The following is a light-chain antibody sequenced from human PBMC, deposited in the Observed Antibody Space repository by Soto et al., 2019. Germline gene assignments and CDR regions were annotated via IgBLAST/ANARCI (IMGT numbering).Light chain of an antibody. V-gene: IGKV1-9*01. J-gene: IGKJ3*01. CDR3: QQLNSFPIP. Sequence: IQLTQSPSSLSASVGDRVTITCRASQGISSFLAWYQQNPGKAPDLLIYGASTLQSGVPSRFSGSGSGTEFTLTIGSLQPEDFATYYCQQLNSFPIPFGPGTKVDIK. CDR1: QGISSF. CDR2: GAS.